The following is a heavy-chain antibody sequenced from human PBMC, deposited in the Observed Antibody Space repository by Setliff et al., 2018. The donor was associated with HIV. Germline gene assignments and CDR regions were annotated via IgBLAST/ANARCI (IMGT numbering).Heavy chain of an antibody. CDR2: IFYSGSA. J-gene: IGHJ4*02. V-gene: IGHV4-39*01. CDR1: GGAFNTSSSY. Sequence: ETLSLTCTVSGGAFNTSSSYWGWIRQPPGKGLEYIGGIFYSGSAYYNPSLKSRVTISVDTSKNQLSLKLSSVTAADTAVYYCARLKLSGVIDYWGQGTLVTVSS. D-gene: IGHD2-8*01. CDR3: ARLKLSGVIDY.